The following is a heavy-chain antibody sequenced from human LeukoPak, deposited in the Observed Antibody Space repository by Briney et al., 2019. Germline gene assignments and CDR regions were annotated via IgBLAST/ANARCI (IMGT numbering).Heavy chain of an antibody. V-gene: IGHV3-7*04. CDR1: GFTFSDYN. CDR2: IKQDGSEK. Sequence: GGSLRLSCAASGFTFSDYNMNWVRQAPGKGLEWVANIKQDGSEKYYVDSVKGRFTISRDNAKNSLHLQMNSLRAEDTAVYYCARDLRGNWFDPWGQGTLVTVSS. J-gene: IGHJ5*02. CDR3: ARDLRGNWFDP.